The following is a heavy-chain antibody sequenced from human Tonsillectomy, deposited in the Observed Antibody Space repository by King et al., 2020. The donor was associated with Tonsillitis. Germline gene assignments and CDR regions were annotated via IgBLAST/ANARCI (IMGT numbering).Heavy chain of an antibody. CDR1: GFTFDDYG. D-gene: IGHD3-16*01. J-gene: IGHJ3*02. Sequence: VQLVESGGGVVRPGGSLRLSCVASGFTFDDYGMSWVRQAPGKGLEWVSTINWNGGSTGYADSVKGRFTISRDNAKNSLYLQMNSLRAEDMALYYCARDLVWGTCRDAFDIWGQGTMVTVSS. CDR3: ARDLVWGTCRDAFDI. CDR2: INWNGGST. V-gene: IGHV3-20*04.